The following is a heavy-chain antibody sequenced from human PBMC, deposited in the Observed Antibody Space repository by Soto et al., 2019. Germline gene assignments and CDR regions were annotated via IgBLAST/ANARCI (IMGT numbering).Heavy chain of an antibody. CDR3: ARGPSSVDFWTY. CDR1: GYTFTSYA. J-gene: IGHJ4*02. V-gene: IGHV1-3*01. Sequence: QVQLVQSGAEVKKPGASVKVSCKASGYTFTSYAMHWVRQAPGQRLEWMGWINAGNGNTKYSQKFQGRVTITRDTSASTAYMELSSLRSEDTAVYYCARGPSSVDFWTYWGQGTLVPVSS. CDR2: INAGNGNT. D-gene: IGHD3-3*01.